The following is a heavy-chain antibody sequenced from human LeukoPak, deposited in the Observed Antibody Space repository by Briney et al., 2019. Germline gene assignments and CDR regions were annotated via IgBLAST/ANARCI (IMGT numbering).Heavy chain of an antibody. V-gene: IGHV3-7*01. CDR1: GFTFAKSW. Sequence: GGSLRLSCAASGFTFAKSWMAWVRQAPGKGLEWVANIKQDGSTKHYADSLKGRFTISRDSSRNSLYLQMYSLRADDTAVYYCARDTDGSLDYWGQGILVTVAS. CDR3: ARDTDGSLDY. CDR2: IKQDGSTK. J-gene: IGHJ4*02. D-gene: IGHD1-26*01.